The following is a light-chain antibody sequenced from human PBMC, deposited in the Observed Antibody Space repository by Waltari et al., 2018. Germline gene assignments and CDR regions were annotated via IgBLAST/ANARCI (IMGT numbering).Light chain of an antibody. CDR3: AVWDDNLSGVV. CDR1: SSNIGVNV. Sequence: QSVLAQPPSVSGPPGQRVTIFCSGGSSNIGVNVVNWYQHLPGPSPRLLIFTNDQRPSGVPDRFSGSKSCTSASLAISGLQSEDEGHYYCAVWDDNLSGVVFGAGTQVTVL. J-gene: IGLJ1*01. V-gene: IGLV1-44*01. CDR2: TND.